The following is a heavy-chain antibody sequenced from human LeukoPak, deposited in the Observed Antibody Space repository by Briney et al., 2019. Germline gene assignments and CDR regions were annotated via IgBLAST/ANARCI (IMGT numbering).Heavy chain of an antibody. CDR2: NYYSGST. CDR1: GGSISSYY. CDR3: ARVNVDTAMVDY. V-gene: IGHV4-59*01. D-gene: IGHD5-18*01. Sequence: SETLSLTCTVSGGSISSYYWSWIRQPPGKGLEWIGYNYYSGSTNYNPSLKSRVTISVDTSKNPFSLKLSSVTAADTAVYYCARVNVDTAMVDYWGQGTLVTVSS. J-gene: IGHJ4*02.